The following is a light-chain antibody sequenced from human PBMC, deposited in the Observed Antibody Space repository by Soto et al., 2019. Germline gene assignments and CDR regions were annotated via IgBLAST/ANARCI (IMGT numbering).Light chain of an antibody. CDR1: SSNIGAGYD. CDR2: GDS. V-gene: IGLV1-40*01. J-gene: IGLJ3*02. CDR3: QSYDSSLSGWV. Sequence: QAVVTQPRSVSGAPGQRVTISCTGRSSNIGAGYDVHWYQQLPGTAPKLLIYGDSNRPSGVPDRFSGSKSGTSASLAITGLQAEDEADYYCQSYDSSLSGWVFGGGTKLTVL.